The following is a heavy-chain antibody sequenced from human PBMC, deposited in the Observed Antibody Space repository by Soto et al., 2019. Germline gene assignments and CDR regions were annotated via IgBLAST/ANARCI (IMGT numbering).Heavy chain of an antibody. Sequence: QITLKESGPPLVKPTQTLTLTGTFSGFSVTTIGVGVGWIRHPPGKSLEWLELIYWDDDKRYSPSLKNRLTITKDTSKNLVVLTMTNRDPVDTATYFCEHRGIFEMNWFDPWGQGILVTVSS. V-gene: IGHV2-5*02. J-gene: IGHJ5*02. CDR3: EHRGIFEMNWFDP. CDR2: IYWDDDK. CDR1: GFSVTTIGVG. D-gene: IGHD3-3*01.